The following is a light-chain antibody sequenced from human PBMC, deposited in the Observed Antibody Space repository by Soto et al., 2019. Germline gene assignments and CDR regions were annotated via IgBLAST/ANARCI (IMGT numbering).Light chain of an antibody. J-gene: IGLJ1*01. V-gene: IGLV3-21*02. CDR2: DDS. CDR3: QVWDTSSAHHV. CDR1: NIGIKS. Sequence: SYELTQAPSVSVAPGQTARITCGGNNIGIKSVHWYQQKPGQAPVLVVYDDSDRPSGIPERFSGSNSGNTTTLTISRVEDGDEADYYSQVWDTSSAHHVFATGTKGTVL.